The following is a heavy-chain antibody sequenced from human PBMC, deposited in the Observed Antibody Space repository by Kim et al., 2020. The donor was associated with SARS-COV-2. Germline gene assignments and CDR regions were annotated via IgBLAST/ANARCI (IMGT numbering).Heavy chain of an antibody. V-gene: IGHV3-11*01. CDR3: ASSERRFWSGSGRDY. Sequence: DSVKGRFTISRDNAKNSLYLQMTSLRAEDTAVYYCASSERRFWSGSGRDYWGQGTLVTVSS. J-gene: IGHJ4*02. D-gene: IGHD3-3*01.